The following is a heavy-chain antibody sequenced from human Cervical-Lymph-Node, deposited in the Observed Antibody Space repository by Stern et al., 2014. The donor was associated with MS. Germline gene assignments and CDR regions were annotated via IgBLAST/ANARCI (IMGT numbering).Heavy chain of an antibody. CDR1: GYTFTNYY. CDR3: ARAVGGVGRE. Sequence: QVQLVQSGPEVKKPGASVMVSCKTSGYTFTNYYIHWVRQAPGQGLEWMGIINPNGRVTASAQQFQGRLTMTRDTSTNTLYMRLITLTSEDTAMYYCARAVGGVGREWGQGTLVFVSS. J-gene: IGHJ4*02. V-gene: IGHV1-46*01. CDR2: INPNGRVT. D-gene: IGHD3-16*01.